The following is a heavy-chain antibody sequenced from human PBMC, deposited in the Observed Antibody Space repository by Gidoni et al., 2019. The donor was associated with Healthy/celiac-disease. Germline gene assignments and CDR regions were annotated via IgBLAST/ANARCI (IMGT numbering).Heavy chain of an antibody. Sequence: EVQLLESGGGLVQPGGSLRLSCAASGFTFRSYAMSWVRQAPGKGLEWVSAISGSGGSTYYADSVKGRFTISRDNSKNTLYLQMNSLRAEDTAVYYCAKQEDSSGWYDIPFQHWGQGTLVTVSS. J-gene: IGHJ1*01. V-gene: IGHV3-23*01. D-gene: IGHD6-19*01. CDR1: GFTFRSYA. CDR3: AKQEDSSGWYDIPFQH. CDR2: ISGSGGST.